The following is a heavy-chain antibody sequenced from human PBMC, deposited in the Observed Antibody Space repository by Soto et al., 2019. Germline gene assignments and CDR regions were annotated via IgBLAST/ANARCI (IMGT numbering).Heavy chain of an antibody. CDR3: VRQGIGNLHGLVDV. J-gene: IGHJ6*02. Sequence: QVQLQESGPGLVKPSETLSLTCTVSGGSIDGYNCAWIRQPPGKSLERVGYVYYNVGSRYNPSLESRLTLSMYTSKSQFSLQLRSVTAADTAVYYCVRQGIGNLHGLVDVWGRGTTVTVSS. V-gene: IGHV4-59*08. CDR1: GGSIDGYN. D-gene: IGHD3-10*01. CDR2: VYYNVGS.